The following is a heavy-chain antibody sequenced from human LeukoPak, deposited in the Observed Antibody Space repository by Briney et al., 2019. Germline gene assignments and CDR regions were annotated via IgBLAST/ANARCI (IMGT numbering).Heavy chain of an antibody. Sequence: GGSLRLSCAASGFTFSSYAMSWVRQAPGKGLEWVSGINWNGGSTGYADSVKGRFTISRDNAKNSLYLQMNSLRAEDTALYYCARVRYYDSSGYYKRWYYYMDVWGKGTTVTVSS. V-gene: IGHV3-20*04. CDR2: INWNGGST. D-gene: IGHD3-22*01. CDR1: GFTFSSYA. J-gene: IGHJ6*03. CDR3: ARVRYYDSSGYYKRWYYYMDV.